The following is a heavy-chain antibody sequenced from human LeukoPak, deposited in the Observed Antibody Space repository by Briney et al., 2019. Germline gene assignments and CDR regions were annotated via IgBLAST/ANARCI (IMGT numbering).Heavy chain of an antibody. CDR3: ATDGAGFDT. Sequence: GGSLRLSCAASGLTFSDYYMGWIRQAPGKGLEWLSYINIGGTNTHYADSVKGRFTISRDNAKKSLYLEMTNLRAEDTAVYYCATDGAGFDTWGQGVLVTVSS. J-gene: IGHJ5*02. V-gene: IGHV3-11*01. CDR2: INIGGTNT. CDR1: GLTFSDYY.